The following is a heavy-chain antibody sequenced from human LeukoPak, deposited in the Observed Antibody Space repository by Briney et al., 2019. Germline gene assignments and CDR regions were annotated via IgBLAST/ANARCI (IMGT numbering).Heavy chain of an antibody. CDR2: IKQDGSEK. J-gene: IGHJ6*03. D-gene: IGHD6-6*01. CDR3: ARADSSSSGDYYYYMDV. CDR1: GGSISSSNW. Sequence: ETLSLTCAVSGGSISSSNWWSWVRQAPGKGLEWVANIKQDGSEKYYVDSVKGRFTISRDNAKNSLYLQMNSLRAEDTAVYYCARADSSSSGDYYYYMDVWGKGTTVTVSS. V-gene: IGHV3-7*01.